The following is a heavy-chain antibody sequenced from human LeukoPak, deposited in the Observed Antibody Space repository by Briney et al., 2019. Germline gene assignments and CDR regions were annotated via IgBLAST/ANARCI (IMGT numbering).Heavy chain of an antibody. D-gene: IGHD3-16*01. J-gene: IGHJ4*02. V-gene: IGHV4-39*07. CDR2: INHSGST. Sequence: SETLSLTCTVSGGSISSSSYYWGWIRQPPGTGLEWIGEINHSGSTNYNPSLKSRVTISVDMSKNQFSLKLNSVTAADTAVYYCARVARSLLLKGYFDYWGQGTLVTVSS. CDR1: GGSISSSSYY. CDR3: ARVARSLLLKGYFDY.